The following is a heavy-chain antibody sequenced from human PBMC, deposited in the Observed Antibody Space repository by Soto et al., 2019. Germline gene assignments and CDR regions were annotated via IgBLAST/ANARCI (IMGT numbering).Heavy chain of an antibody. CDR2: IYWDDDK. CDR3: AHGYSSGWYVYFQH. V-gene: IGHV2-5*02. D-gene: IGHD6-19*01. Sequence: SGPTLVNPTQTLTLTCTFSGFSLSTSGVGVGWIRQPPGKALEWLALIYWDDDKRYSPSLKSRLTITKDTSKNQVVLTMTNKDPVDTATYYCAHGYSSGWYVYFQHWGQGTLVTVSS. CDR1: GFSLSTSGVG. J-gene: IGHJ1*01.